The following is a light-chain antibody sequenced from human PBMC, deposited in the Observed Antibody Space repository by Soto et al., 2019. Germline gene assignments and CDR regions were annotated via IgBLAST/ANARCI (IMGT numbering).Light chain of an antibody. Sequence: HSVLTQPPSASGTPGQRVTISCSGSSSNIGSYTVNWYQQLPGTAPNLLIYSNNQRASGVPDRFSGSKSGSSASLAISGLQSEDEADYYCAAWDDSLNGAVFGAGTQLTVL. V-gene: IGLV1-44*01. J-gene: IGLJ7*01. CDR2: SNN. CDR1: SSNIGSYT. CDR3: AAWDDSLNGAV.